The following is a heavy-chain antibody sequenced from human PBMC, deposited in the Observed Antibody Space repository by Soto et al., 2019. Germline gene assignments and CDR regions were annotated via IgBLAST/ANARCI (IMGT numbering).Heavy chain of an antibody. CDR3: AKDKGYGDYVYYGMDV. V-gene: IGHV3-23*01. CDR2: ISGSGGST. D-gene: IGHD4-17*01. Sequence: EVQLLESGGGLVQPGGSLRLSCGASGFTFSSYAMNWVRQAPGKGLEWVSAISGSGGSTNYADFVKGRFTISRDNSKNTVYLQMNSLRGEDTAVYYCAKDKGYGDYVYYGMDVWGQGTTVTVSS. CDR1: GFTFSSYA. J-gene: IGHJ6*02.